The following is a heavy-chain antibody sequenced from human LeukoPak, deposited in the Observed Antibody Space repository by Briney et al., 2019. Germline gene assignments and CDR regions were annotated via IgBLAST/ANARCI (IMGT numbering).Heavy chain of an antibody. V-gene: IGHV3-33*01. J-gene: IGHJ4*02. CDR2: IWYDGSNK. CDR3: ARDYGHDCSGGSCYGYFDY. CDR1: GFTFSNYG. Sequence: GRSLRLSCAASGFTFSNYGMHWVRQAPGKGLEWVAVIWYDGSNKYYADSVKGRLTISRDNSKNTLYLQMNSLRAEDTAVYYCARDYGHDCSGGSCYGYFDYWGQGTLVTVSS. D-gene: IGHD2-15*01.